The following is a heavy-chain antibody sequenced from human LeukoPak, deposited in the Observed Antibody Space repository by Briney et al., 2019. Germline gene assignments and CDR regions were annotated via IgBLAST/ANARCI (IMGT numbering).Heavy chain of an antibody. CDR2: INSDGSIT. V-gene: IGHV3-74*01. Sequence: PGGSLRLSCAASGFTFSSYGMHWVRQAPGKGLVWVSRINSDGSITNYADSVKGRFTISRDNAENTLYLQMNSLRAEDTAVYYCVVGASRAGNAFDIWGQGTMVTVSS. CDR1: GFTFSSYG. J-gene: IGHJ3*02. D-gene: IGHD1-26*01. CDR3: VVGASRAGNAFDI.